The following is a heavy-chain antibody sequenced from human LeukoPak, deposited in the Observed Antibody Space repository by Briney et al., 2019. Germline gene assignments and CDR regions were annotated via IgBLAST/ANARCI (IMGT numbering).Heavy chain of an antibody. CDR3: GRHGGDNSGWYWDY. CDR1: GGSISSSSYY. V-gene: IGHV4-39*01. D-gene: IGHD6-19*01. Sequence: PSETLSLTCTVSGGSISSSSYYRGWIRQPPGKGLEWIGNIYHSGNTYYDPSLKSRVTISVDTSKNQFSLQLSSVTAADTAVYYCGRHGGDNSGWYWDYWGQGTLVTVSS. J-gene: IGHJ4*02. CDR2: IYHSGNT.